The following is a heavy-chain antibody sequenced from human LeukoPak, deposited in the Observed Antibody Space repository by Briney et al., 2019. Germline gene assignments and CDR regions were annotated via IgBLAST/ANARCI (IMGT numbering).Heavy chain of an antibody. Sequence: PGGSLRLSCAASGFTFSGFGMHWVRQAPGKGLEWVAVIWYDGSNKFYADCVKGRLTISRDNSKNTLYLQMNSLRAEDTAVYYCARETMDGFDIWGQGTMVTVSS. D-gene: IGHD4/OR15-4a*01. CDR1: GFTFSGFG. CDR3: ARETMDGFDI. CDR2: IWYDGSNK. J-gene: IGHJ3*02. V-gene: IGHV3-33*01.